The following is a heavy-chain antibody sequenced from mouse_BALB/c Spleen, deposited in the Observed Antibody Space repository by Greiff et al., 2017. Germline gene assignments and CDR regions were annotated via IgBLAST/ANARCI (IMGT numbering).Heavy chain of an antibody. Sequence: EVKLEESGGGLVKPGGSLKLSCAASGFTFSDYYMYWVRQTPEKRLEWVATISDGGSYTYYPDSVKGRFTISRDNAKNNLYLQMSSLKSEDTAMYYCARDLVDYWGQGTSVTVSS. J-gene: IGHJ4*01. CDR3: ARDLVDY. CDR2: ISDGGSYT. V-gene: IGHV5-4*02. CDR1: GFTFSDYY.